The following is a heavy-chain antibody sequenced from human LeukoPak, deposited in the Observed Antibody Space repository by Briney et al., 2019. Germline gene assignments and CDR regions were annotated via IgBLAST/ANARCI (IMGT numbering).Heavy chain of an antibody. J-gene: IGHJ6*03. CDR1: GGSISSSSYY. Sequence: SETLSLTCTVSGGSISSSSYYWGWIRQPPGKGLEWIGSIYYSGSTYYNPSLKSRVTISVDTSKNQFSLKLSSVTAADTGVYYCAREATTGNYYMDVWGKGTTVTVSS. CDR2: IYYSGST. D-gene: IGHD4-17*01. CDR3: AREATTGNYYMDV. V-gene: IGHV4-39*07.